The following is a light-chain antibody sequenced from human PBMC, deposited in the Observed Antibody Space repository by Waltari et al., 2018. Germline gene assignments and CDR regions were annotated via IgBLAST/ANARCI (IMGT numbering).Light chain of an antibody. J-gene: IGKJ3*01. CDR2: EVS. CDR3: MQGTHFPLT. Sequence: EVVMTQSPRSLPITPGQPASMTCRSSQSLLHSNGNTYLSWFLQKPGQPPRRLIYEVSNRDSGVPDTFSGSGAGTDFTLKISRVEAEDVGVYYCMQGTHFPLTFGPGTKLDIK. CDR1: QSLLHSNGNTY. V-gene: IGKV2-30*02.